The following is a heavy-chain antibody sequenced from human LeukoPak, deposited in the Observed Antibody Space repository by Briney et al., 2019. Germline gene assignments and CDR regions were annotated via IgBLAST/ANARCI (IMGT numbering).Heavy chain of an antibody. CDR1: GFTLSNYW. D-gene: IGHD7-27*01. CDR2: IKQDGSEN. J-gene: IGHJ4*01. CDR3: AKDQTGLPAVNFDY. Sequence: GGSLRLSCAASGFTLSNYWMSWVCQASGKGLDWVANIKQDGSENYYVDSVKGRLTISRDNSKNTLYLQMNSLRAEDTAVYYCAKDQTGLPAVNFDYWGQEPWSPSPQ. V-gene: IGHV3-7*03.